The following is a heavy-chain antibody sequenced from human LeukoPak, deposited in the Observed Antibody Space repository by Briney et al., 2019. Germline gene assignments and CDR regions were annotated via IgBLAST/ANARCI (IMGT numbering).Heavy chain of an antibody. CDR2: IYYSGST. J-gene: IGHJ3*02. D-gene: IGHD3-22*01. Sequence: SETLSLTCTVSGGSIRSYYWSWIRQPPGKGLEWIGYIYYSGSTNYNPSLKSRVTISVDRSKNQFSLKLSSVAAADTAVYYCARGAPGRYYDSSGYSRPDAFDIWAKGQWSPSLQ. CDR1: GGSIRSYY. V-gene: IGHV4-59*12. CDR3: ARGAPGRYYDSSGYSRPDAFDI.